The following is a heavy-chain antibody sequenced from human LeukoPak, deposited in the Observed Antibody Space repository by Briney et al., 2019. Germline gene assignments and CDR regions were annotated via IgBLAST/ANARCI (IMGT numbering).Heavy chain of an antibody. J-gene: IGHJ4*02. CDR3: ARVFHDSSGYYPYYFDY. Sequence: RRASVKVSCKASGYTFTSYGISWVRQAPGQGLEWMGWISAYNGNTNYAQKLQGRVTMTTDTSTSTAYMELRSLRSDDTAVYYCARVFHDSSGYYPYYFDYWGQGTLVTVSS. V-gene: IGHV1-18*01. CDR1: GYTFTSYG. CDR2: ISAYNGNT. D-gene: IGHD3-22*01.